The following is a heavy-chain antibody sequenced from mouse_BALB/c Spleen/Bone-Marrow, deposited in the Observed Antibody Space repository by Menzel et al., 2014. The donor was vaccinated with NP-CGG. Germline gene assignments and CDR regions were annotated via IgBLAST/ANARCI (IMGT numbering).Heavy chain of an antibody. Sequence: LQQSGAELVKPGASVKMSCKASGYTFTSYNMHWVKQTPGQGLEWIGTIYPGNGGTSYNQKFKGKATLTADKSSSTAYMQLSSLTSEDSAVYYCARSNWDGGNYFDYWGQGTTLTASS. V-gene: IGHV1-12*01. D-gene: IGHD4-1*01. CDR1: GYTFTSYN. J-gene: IGHJ2*01. CDR2: IYPGNGGT. CDR3: ARSNWDGGNYFDY.